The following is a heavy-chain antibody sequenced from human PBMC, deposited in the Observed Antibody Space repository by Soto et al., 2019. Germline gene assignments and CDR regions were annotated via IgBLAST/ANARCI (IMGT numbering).Heavy chain of an antibody. Sequence: QLQLQESGPGLVKPSETLSLICTVSGGSISSSNYYWDWIRQPPGKGLEWIGSIYYSGTTYYNPSLKSRITMSVDTSKNQFSLKLGSVTAADTAVYYCASLPCSGGTCYSVNSWGQGTLVTVSS. CDR3: ASLPCSGGTCYSVNS. D-gene: IGHD2-15*01. V-gene: IGHV4-39*01. J-gene: IGHJ4*02. CDR2: IYYSGTT. CDR1: GGSISSSNYY.